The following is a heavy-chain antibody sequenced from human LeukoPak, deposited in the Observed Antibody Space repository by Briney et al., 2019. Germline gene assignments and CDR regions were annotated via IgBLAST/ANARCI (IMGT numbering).Heavy chain of an antibody. D-gene: IGHD5-12*01. CDR3: ARHRGGATIIGDWFDP. V-gene: IGHV4-59*08. Sequence: SETLSLTCIVSGGSINNHYWTWIRQTPGKGLEWIGDIHYTGTTKYNPSLKSRLTISVDTSKNQFSLKLSSVTAADTAVYYCARHRGGATIIGDWFDPWGQGTLVTVSS. CDR2: IHYTGTT. J-gene: IGHJ5*02. CDR1: GGSINNHY.